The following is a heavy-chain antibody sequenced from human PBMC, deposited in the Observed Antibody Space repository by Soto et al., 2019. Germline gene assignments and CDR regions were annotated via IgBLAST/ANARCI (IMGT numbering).Heavy chain of an antibody. Sequence: SETLSLTCTVSGGSISSGDYYWSWIRQPPGKGLEWIGYIYYSGSTYYNPSLKSRVTISVDTSKNQFSLKLSSVTAADTAVYYCASSTTYYYGSGALDYWGQGTLVTVSS. CDR2: IYYSGST. CDR3: ASSTTYYYGSGALDY. J-gene: IGHJ4*02. D-gene: IGHD3-10*01. CDR1: GGSISSGDYY. V-gene: IGHV4-30-4*01.